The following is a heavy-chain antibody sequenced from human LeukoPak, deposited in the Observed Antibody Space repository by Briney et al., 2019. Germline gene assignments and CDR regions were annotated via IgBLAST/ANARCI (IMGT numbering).Heavy chain of an antibody. Sequence: PGGSLRLSCAAFGFIFDDYGMSWVRQAPGKGLEWVSGINWNGGSTGYADSVKGRFTISRDNAKNSLYLQMNSLRAEDTAVYYCARRAGAYSHPYDYWGQGTLVTVSS. CDR3: ARRAGAYSHPYDY. CDR1: GFIFDDYG. V-gene: IGHV3-20*04. CDR2: INWNGGST. J-gene: IGHJ4*02. D-gene: IGHD4/OR15-4a*01.